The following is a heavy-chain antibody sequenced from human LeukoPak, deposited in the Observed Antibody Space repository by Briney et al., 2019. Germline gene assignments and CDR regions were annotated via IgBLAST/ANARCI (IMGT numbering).Heavy chain of an antibody. J-gene: IGHJ4*02. CDR2: INHSGST. CDR3: ARASMVRGVIVY. V-gene: IGHV4-34*01. CDR1: GESFSGYY. D-gene: IGHD3-10*01. Sequence: PSETLSLTCAVYGESFSGYYWSWIRQPPGKGLEWIGEINHSGSTNYNPSLKSRVTISVDTSKNQFSLKLSSVTAADTAVYYCARASMVRGVIVYWGQGTLVTVSS.